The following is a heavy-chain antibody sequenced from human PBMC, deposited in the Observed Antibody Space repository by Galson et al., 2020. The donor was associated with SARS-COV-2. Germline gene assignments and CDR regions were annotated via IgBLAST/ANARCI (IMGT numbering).Heavy chain of an antibody. J-gene: IGHJ3*02. V-gene: IGHV3-23*01. D-gene: IGHD4-17*01. CDR2: ISGSGGST. CDR3: AKTTVGNAFDI. Sequence: GESLKISCAASGFTFSSYAMSWVRQAPGKGLEWVSAISGSGGSTYYADSVKGRFTISRDNSKNTLYLQMNSLRAEDTAVYYCAKTTVGNAFDIWGQGTMVTVSS. CDR1: GFTFSSYA.